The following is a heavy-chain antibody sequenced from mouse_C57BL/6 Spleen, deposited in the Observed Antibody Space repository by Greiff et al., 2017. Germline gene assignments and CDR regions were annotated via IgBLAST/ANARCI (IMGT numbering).Heavy chain of an antibody. Sequence: QVQLQQSGAELVQPGASEKMSCKASGYTFPTYPIEWLKQNNGKSLAWIGNFHPYNDDTKYNEKFKGKATLTVEKSSSTVYLELSRLTSDDSAVYYCARKGGYGSGYAMDYRGQGNSFPASS. D-gene: IGHD1-2*01. CDR1: GYTFPTYP. CDR2: FHPYNDDT. V-gene: IGHV1-47*01. J-gene: IGHJ4*01. CDR3: ARKGGYGSGYAMDY.